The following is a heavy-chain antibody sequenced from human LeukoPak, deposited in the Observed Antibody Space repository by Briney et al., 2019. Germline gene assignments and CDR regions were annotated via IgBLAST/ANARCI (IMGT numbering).Heavy chain of an antibody. J-gene: IGHJ4*02. Sequence: AASVKVSCKASGYTFTGYYMHWVRQAPGQGLEWMGIINPSGGSTSYAQKFQGRVTMTRDTSTSTVYMELSSLRSEDTAVYYCARGEEGYDSSGYYKPPYFDYWGQGTLVTVSS. V-gene: IGHV1-46*01. D-gene: IGHD3-22*01. CDR1: GYTFTGYY. CDR3: ARGEEGYDSSGYYKPPYFDY. CDR2: INPSGGST.